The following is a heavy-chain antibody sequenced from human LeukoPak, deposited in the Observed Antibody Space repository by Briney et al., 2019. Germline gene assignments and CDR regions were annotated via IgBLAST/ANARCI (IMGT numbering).Heavy chain of an antibody. D-gene: IGHD5-18*01. V-gene: IGHV3-30*02. CDR3: AKDQGYSYGSLFGY. J-gene: IGHJ4*02. CDR2: IRYDGSNK. CDR1: GFTFSSYG. Sequence: GGSLRLSCAASGFTFSSYGMHWVRQAPGKGLEWVAFIRYDGSNKYYADSVKGRFTISRDNSKNTLYLQMNSLRAEDTAVYYCAKDQGYSYGSLFGYWGQGTLVTVSS.